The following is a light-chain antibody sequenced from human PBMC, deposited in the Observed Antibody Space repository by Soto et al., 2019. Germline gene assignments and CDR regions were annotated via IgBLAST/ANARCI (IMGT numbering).Light chain of an antibody. Sequence: IQMTQSPSSLSASVGDRVTISCRTGQSISSYLNWYQQKPGKAPKLLIYAASSLQSGVPSRFSGSGSGTDFTLTISSLQPEDFATYYCQQSYSTLTWTFGQGTKVDI. CDR2: AAS. CDR3: QQSYSTLTWT. V-gene: IGKV1-39*01. CDR1: QSISSY. J-gene: IGKJ1*01.